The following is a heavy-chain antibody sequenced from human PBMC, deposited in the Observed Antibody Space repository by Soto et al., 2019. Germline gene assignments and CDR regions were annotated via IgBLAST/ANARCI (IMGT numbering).Heavy chain of an antibody. V-gene: IGHV2-26*01. Sequence: QVTLKESGPVLVKPTETLTLTCTVSGFSLSNTKMGVSWIRQPPGKALEWLAHIFSNDEKSYSTSLKSRLTISKDTSKSQVVLTMTNMDPVDTATYFCARMHYGDYSVQFLFDYWGQGTLVTVSS. J-gene: IGHJ4*02. CDR1: GFSLSNTKMG. CDR2: IFSNDEK. CDR3: ARMHYGDYSVQFLFDY. D-gene: IGHD4-17*01.